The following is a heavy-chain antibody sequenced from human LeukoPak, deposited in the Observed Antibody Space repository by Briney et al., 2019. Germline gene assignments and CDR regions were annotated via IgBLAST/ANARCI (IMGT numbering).Heavy chain of an antibody. CDR1: GGTFSSYA. J-gene: IGHJ4*02. V-gene: IGHV1-69*13. CDR2: IIPIFGTA. CDR3: ARVRYYDSSGYYANFDY. Sequence: ASVKVSCTASGGTFSSYAISWVRQAPGQGLEWMGGIIPIFGTANYAQKFQGRVTITADESTSTAYMELSSLRSEDTAVYYCARVRYYDSSGYYANFDYWGQGTLATVSS. D-gene: IGHD3-22*01.